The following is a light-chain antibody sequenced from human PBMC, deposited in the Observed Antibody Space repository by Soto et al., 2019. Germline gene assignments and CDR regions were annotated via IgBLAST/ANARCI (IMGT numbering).Light chain of an antibody. CDR3: QQYGSYSPWT. J-gene: IGKJ1*01. CDR2: KAS. CDR1: QSIGSW. Sequence: DIQMTQSPSTLSASVGDRVTITCRASQSIGSWLAWYQQKPGKAPKLLIYKASSLESGFPSRFSGSGSGTEFALTISSLQPDDFASYYCQQYGSYSPWTFDQGTKVEIK. V-gene: IGKV1-5*03.